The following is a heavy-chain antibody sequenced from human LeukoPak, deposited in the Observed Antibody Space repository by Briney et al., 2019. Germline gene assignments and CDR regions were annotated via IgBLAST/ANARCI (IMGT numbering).Heavy chain of an antibody. CDR1: GFIFSNYW. V-gene: IGHV3-7*01. CDR2: IKQDGSEK. D-gene: IGHD6-19*01. CDR3: ARDAPGYSSGWYRDAFDI. Sequence: GGSLRLSCAASGFIFSNYWMSWVRQAPGKGLEWVANIKQDGSEKYYVDSVKGRFTISRDNAKNSVYMQMNSLRAEDTAVYYCARDAPGYSSGWYRDAFDIWGQGTMVTVSS. J-gene: IGHJ3*02.